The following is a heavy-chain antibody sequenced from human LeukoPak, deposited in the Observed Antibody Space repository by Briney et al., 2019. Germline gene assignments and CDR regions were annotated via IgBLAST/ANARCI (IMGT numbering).Heavy chain of an antibody. CDR3: ARPRQQQWLGTVEYFQH. D-gene: IGHD6-19*01. CDR1: GFTFRDYY. V-gene: IGHV3-11*01. CDR2: ISSSGSTI. J-gene: IGHJ1*01. Sequence: GGSLRLSCAASGFTFRDYYMSWIRQAPGKGLDGVAYISSSGSTIYYADSVKGRFTISRDNAKNSLYLQMNSLRAEDTAVYYCARPRQQQWLGTVEYFQHWGQGTLVTVSS.